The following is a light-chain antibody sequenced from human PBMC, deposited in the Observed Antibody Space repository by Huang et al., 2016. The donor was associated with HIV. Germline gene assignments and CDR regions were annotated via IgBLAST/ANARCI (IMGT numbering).Light chain of an antibody. J-gene: IGKJ2*01. Sequence: EVVLTQSPDTLSLSPGERATLSCRASQSLGSSSLAWYQQKPGQAPRLLIYATSTRPTGIPDRFSGSGSGTDFSLTVARLEPEDFAVYYCRRYGSSPPYTFGQETKLEI. CDR1: QSLGSSS. V-gene: IGKV3-20*01. CDR3: RRYGSSPPYT. CDR2: ATS.